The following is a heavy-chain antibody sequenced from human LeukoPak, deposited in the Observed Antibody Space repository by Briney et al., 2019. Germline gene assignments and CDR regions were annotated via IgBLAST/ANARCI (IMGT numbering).Heavy chain of an antibody. CDR2: IFNSGNT. V-gene: IGHV4-39*07. Sequence: SETLSLTCTVSGGSISSSKYYWGWIRQPPGKGLEWIGTIFNSGNTHYNPSLKSRVTISVDTSKNQFSLKLSSVTAADTAVYYCARVVAGPPADYFDYWGQGTLVTVSS. CDR3: ARVVAGPPADYFDY. J-gene: IGHJ4*02. D-gene: IGHD6-19*01. CDR1: GGSISSSKYY.